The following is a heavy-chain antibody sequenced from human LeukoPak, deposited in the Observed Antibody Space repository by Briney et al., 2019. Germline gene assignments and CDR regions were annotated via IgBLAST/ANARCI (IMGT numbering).Heavy chain of an antibody. CDR2: ISDSGGST. Sequence: GGPLRLSCSASGFPFSGYAMHWVRQAPGKGLEYVSAISDSGGSTYYADSVKGRLTISRDNSKNTLYLQMSSLRAEDTAVYFCERRDAFCPYGMEVWGQGTTVTVSS. D-gene: IGHD3-3*01. CDR1: GFPFSGYA. CDR3: ERRDAFCPYGMEV. J-gene: IGHJ6*02. V-gene: IGHV3-64D*09.